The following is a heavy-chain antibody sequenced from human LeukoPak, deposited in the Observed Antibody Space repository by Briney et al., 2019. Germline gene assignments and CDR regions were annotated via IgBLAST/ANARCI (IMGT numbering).Heavy chain of an antibody. CDR2: INPNSGGT. CDR1: GYTFTGYY. Sequence: ASVKVSCKASGYTFTGYYMHWVRQAPGQGLEWMGWINPNSGGTNYAQKLQGRVTMTTDTSTSTAYMELRSLRSDNTAVYYCATSTPLTTSYYYYYMDVWGKGTTVTVSS. CDR3: ATSTPLTTSYYYYYMDV. D-gene: IGHD3-22*01. J-gene: IGHJ6*03. V-gene: IGHV1-2*02.